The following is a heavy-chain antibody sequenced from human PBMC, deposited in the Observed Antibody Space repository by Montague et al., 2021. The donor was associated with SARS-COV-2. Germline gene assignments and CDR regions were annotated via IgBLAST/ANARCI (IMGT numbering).Heavy chain of an antibody. J-gene: IGHJ4*02. Sequence: SLRLSCAASGFTLSRYAMHWVRQAPGKGLEWVAVISYDGSNKHNADSVKGRFTISRDKSKNTLYVQMNSLRAEDTAVYYCARGRGTNSLDYWGQGTLVTVSS. V-gene: IGHV3-30-3*01. CDR1: GFTLSRYA. D-gene: IGHD3-16*01. CDR2: ISYDGSNK. CDR3: ARGRGTNSLDY.